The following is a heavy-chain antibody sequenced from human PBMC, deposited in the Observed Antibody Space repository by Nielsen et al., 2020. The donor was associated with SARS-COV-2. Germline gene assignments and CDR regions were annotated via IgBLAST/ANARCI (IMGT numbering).Heavy chain of an antibody. CDR2: IVPPLGTT. Sequence: SVKVSCKSSGGTFSNFGIAWVRQAPGQGLEWMGRIVPPLGTTNYAQKFQDRLTITADYMELSGLISEDTAVYYCARDSGFDYWGQGTLITVSS. J-gene: IGHJ4*02. D-gene: IGHD6-25*01. CDR3: ARDSGFDY. CDR1: GGTFSNFG. V-gene: IGHV1-69*11.